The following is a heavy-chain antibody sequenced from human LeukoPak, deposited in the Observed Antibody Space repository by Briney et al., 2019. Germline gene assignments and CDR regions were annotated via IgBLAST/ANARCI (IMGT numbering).Heavy chain of an antibody. J-gene: IGHJ5*02. CDR1: GYTFTGYY. V-gene: IGHV1-2*02. Sequence: ASVKVSCKASGYTFTGYYMHWVRQAPGQGLEWMGWINPNSGGTNYAQKFQGRVTMTRDMSISTAYMELSRLRSDDTAVYYCARDPRGGDWFDPWGQGTLVTVSS. CDR2: INPNSGGT. D-gene: IGHD3-16*01. CDR3: ARDPRGGDWFDP.